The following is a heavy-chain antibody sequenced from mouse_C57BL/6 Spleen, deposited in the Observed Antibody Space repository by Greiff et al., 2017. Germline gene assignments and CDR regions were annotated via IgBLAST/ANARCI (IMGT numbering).Heavy chain of an antibody. J-gene: IGHJ2*01. CDR3: ARGYSNFVYYFDY. Sequence: EVQLQQSGPELVKPGASVKISCKASGYTFTDYYMNWVKQSHGKSLEWIGDINPNNGGTSYNQKFKGKATLTVDKSSSTAYMELRSLTSEDSAVYYCARGYSNFVYYFDYWGQGTTLTASS. CDR1: GYTFTDYY. CDR2: INPNNGGT. V-gene: IGHV1-26*01. D-gene: IGHD2-5*01.